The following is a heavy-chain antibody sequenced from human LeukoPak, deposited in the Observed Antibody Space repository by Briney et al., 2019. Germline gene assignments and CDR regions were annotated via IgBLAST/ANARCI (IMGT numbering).Heavy chain of an antibody. CDR3: ARSSTFYDSSGYTLPFDY. D-gene: IGHD3-22*01. V-gene: IGHV5-51*01. CDR1: GYSFPSYW. Sequence: GESLKISCEGSGYSFPSYWVAWVRQMPGKGLEWMGIIYPGDSDTRYSPSFQGQVTISAAKSFSTAYLQWSNLKASDTAMYYCARSSTFYDSSGYTLPFDYWGQGTLVTVSP. CDR2: IYPGDSDT. J-gene: IGHJ4*02.